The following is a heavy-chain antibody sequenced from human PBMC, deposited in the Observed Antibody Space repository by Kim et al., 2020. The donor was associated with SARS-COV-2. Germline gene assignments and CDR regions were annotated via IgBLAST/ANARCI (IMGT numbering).Heavy chain of an antibody. V-gene: IGHV3-23*01. D-gene: IGHD1-26*01. J-gene: IGHJ4*02. CDR1: GFTFSSYA. Sequence: GGSLRLSCAASGFTFSSYAMSWVRQAPGKGLEWVSSITTSGGNTYSADSVKGRFTISRDNSKNTLYMQMNSLRAEDTAVYYCAKPLVGVAKAFDYWGQGTLVTVSS. CDR3: AKPLVGVAKAFDY. CDR2: ITTSGGNT.